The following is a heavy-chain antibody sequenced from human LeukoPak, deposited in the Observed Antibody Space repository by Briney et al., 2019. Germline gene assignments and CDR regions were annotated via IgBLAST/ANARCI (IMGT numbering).Heavy chain of an antibody. V-gene: IGHV3-23*01. CDR1: GFTFSSYA. D-gene: IGHD1-26*01. CDR3: AKKGLGFYPSGMDV. Sequence: GGFLRLSCAASGFTFSSYAMSWVRQVPGKGLEGVSVISGSGGSTYYADSVKGRFTISRDNSKKTLYLQMNSLRAEDTAVYYCAKKGLGFYPSGMDVWGQGTTVTVSS. J-gene: IGHJ6*02. CDR2: ISGSGGST.